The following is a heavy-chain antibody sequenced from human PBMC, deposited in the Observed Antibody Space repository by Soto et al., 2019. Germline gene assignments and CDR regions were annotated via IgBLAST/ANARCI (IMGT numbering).Heavy chain of an antibody. Sequence: GGSLRLSCAASGFTFSSYGMHWVRQAPGKGLEWVAVISYDGSNKYYADSAKGRFTISRDNSKNTLYLQMNSLRAEDTAVYYCAKDLSSPGSYYNPPFDYWGQGTLVTVSS. CDR3: AKDLSSPGSYYNPPFDY. CDR1: GFTFSSYG. CDR2: ISYDGSNK. J-gene: IGHJ4*02. V-gene: IGHV3-30*18. D-gene: IGHD3-10*01.